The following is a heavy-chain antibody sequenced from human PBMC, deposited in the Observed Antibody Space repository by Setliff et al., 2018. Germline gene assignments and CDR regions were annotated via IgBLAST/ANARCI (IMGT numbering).Heavy chain of an antibody. CDR3: ARHPGLFRFDY. CDR2: IYYSGST. Sequence: PSETLSLTCAVSGSSITSSGYYWGWIRQPPGKGLEWIGSIYYSGSTYYNPSLKSRVTVSIDTSKNQFSLKLRSVTATDTAVYYCARHPGLFRFDYWGQGTLVTVSS. CDR1: GSSITSSGYY. V-gene: IGHV4-39*01. J-gene: IGHJ4*02. D-gene: IGHD2-21*01.